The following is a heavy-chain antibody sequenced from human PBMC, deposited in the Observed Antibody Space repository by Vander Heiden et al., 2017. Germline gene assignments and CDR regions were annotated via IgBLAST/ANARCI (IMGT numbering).Heavy chain of an antibody. J-gene: IGHJ4*02. CDR1: GFTFSSYR. V-gene: IGHV3-48*02. Sequence: EAQLVESGGGLVQPGGSLRLSCAASGFTFSSYRMTWVPQAAGKGLEWVSYISSSGSTIYYADSVKGRFIISRDNAKNSLYLQMNSRRDEDTAVYYCARLREVSFDYWGQGTLVTVSS. CDR2: ISSSGSTI. CDR3: ARLREVSFDY. D-gene: IGHD6-6*01.